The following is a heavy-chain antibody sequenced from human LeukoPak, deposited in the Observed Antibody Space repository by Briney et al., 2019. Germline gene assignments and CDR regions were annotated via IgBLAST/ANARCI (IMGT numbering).Heavy chain of an antibody. CDR1: GFTFDDYA. CDR2: ISWNSGSI. CDR3: ARDLAAVPGPRMDV. Sequence: GRSLRLSCAASGFTFDDYAMHWVRQAPGKGLEWVSGISWNSGSIGYADSVKGRFTISRDNAKNSLDLQMDSLRAEDTAMYSCARDLAAVPGPRMDVWGQGTTVTVSS. V-gene: IGHV3-9*01. J-gene: IGHJ6*02. D-gene: IGHD6-19*01.